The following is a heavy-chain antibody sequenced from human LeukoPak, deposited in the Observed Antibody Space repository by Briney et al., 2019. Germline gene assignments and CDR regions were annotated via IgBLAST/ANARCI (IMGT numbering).Heavy chain of an antibody. CDR3: ARERSILWFGEGIGFDY. Sequence: AASVKVSCKASGYTFTDNYIHWLRQAPGQGLEWMGWINANSGGAKYAQKFQGRVTMTRDTSISTAYMELSRLRSDDTAVYYCARERSILWFGEGIGFDYWGQGTLVTVSS. J-gene: IGHJ4*02. V-gene: IGHV1-2*02. CDR1: GYTFTDNY. D-gene: IGHD3-10*01. CDR2: INANSGGA.